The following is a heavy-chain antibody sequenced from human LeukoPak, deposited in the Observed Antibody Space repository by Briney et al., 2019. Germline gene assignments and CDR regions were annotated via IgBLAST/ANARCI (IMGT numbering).Heavy chain of an antibody. Sequence: ASVKVSCKASGYTFTGYYMYWVRQAPGQGLEWMGWINPNSGGTNYAQKFQGRVTMTRDTSISTAYMELSRLRSDDTAVYYCARAGGNSGYELGAFDIWGQGTMVTVSS. CDR1: GYTFTGYY. CDR3: ARAGGNSGYELGAFDI. V-gene: IGHV1-2*02. D-gene: IGHD5-12*01. J-gene: IGHJ3*02. CDR2: INPNSGGT.